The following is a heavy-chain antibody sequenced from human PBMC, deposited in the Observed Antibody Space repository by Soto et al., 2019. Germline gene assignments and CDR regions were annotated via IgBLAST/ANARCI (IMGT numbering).Heavy chain of an antibody. D-gene: IGHD1-26*01. V-gene: IGHV4-31*03. J-gene: IGHJ3*02. Sequence: QVQLQESGPGLVKPSQTLSLTCTVPVASSTRGGTYGNWSAQHPGKGLEWIGYIYNGGSTYYNPSLKSRVIISVDTSKKWFSLKLNSVTAADTAVYYCARDGYSGSSAHGAFDIWGQGTMVTVSS. CDR2: IYNGGST. CDR3: ARDGYSGSSAHGAFDI. CDR1: VASSTRGGTY.